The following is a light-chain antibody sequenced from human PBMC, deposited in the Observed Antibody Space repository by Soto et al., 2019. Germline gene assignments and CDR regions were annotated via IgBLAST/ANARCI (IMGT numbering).Light chain of an antibody. CDR3: QQYHSYPAS. Sequence: DIQMTQSPSSLSASVGDRVTITCRASQGISSFLAWFQQKPGKAPKSLIYDASTLQSEVSSRFSGSGSDTHVTLTISSLQPEDFATYYCQQYHSYPASFGQGTKVEIK. CDR2: DAS. CDR1: QGISSF. V-gene: IGKV1-16*01. J-gene: IGKJ1*01.